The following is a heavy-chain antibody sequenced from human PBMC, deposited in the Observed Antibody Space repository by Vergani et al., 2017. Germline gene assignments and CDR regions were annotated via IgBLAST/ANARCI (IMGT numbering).Heavy chain of an antibody. V-gene: IGHV3-30*02. CDR2: IQKDGIDK. J-gene: IGHJ4*02. Sequence: QVQLVESGGGVVQPGESLRLSCAASGCPFITYGMHWVRPAPGKGLEWVAFIQKDGIDKFYADSVRGRFTISRDISKNTLYLDMNSLSAEDTALYHCVKDHPVFDEWGRGTLVSVS. CDR3: VKDHPVFDE. CDR1: GCPFITYG.